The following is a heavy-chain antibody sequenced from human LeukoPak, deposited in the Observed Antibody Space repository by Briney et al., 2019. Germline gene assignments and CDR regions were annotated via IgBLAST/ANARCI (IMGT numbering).Heavy chain of an antibody. CDR3: AKDRPPYYYGSGSYYKSLDY. CDR1: GFTFSSYS. Sequence: GGSLRLSCAASGFTFSSYSMNWVRQAPGKGLEWVSSISSSSSYIYYADSVKGRFTISRDNSKNTLYLQMDSLRAEDTAVYYCAKDRPPYYYGSGSYYKSLDYWGQGTLVTVSS. CDR2: ISSSSSYI. V-gene: IGHV3-21*01. D-gene: IGHD3-10*01. J-gene: IGHJ4*02.